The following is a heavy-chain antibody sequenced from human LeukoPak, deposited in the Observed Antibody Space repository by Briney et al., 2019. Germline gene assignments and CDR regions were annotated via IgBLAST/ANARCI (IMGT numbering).Heavy chain of an antibody. J-gene: IGHJ3*02. CDR1: GGSFSGYY. D-gene: IGHD3-10*01. V-gene: IGHV4-34*01. CDR2: INHSGST. Sequence: SETLSLTCAVYGGSFSGYYWSWIRQPPGKGLEWIVEINHSGSTNYNPSLKSRVTISVDTSKNQFSLKLSSVTAADTAVYYCARDLTMVRGVIIDAFDIWGQGTMVTVSS. CDR3: ARDLTMVRGVIIDAFDI.